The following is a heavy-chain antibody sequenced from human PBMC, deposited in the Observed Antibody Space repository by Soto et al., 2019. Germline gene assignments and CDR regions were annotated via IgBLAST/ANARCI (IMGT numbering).Heavy chain of an antibody. D-gene: IGHD3-22*01. V-gene: IGHV3-48*03. CDR2: IRSSGRNI. CDR3: TRVRDSNDY. CDR1: GFTFSSYE. J-gene: IGHJ4*02. Sequence: GGSLRLSCVGSGFTFSSYEMNWVRQAPGKGLEWVSNIRSSGRNINYADSVKGRFTISRDNAKNSLYLQMNSLRAEDTAVYYCTRVRDSNDYWGQGTLVTVSS.